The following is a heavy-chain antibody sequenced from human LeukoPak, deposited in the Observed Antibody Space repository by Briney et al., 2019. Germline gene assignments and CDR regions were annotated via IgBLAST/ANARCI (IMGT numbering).Heavy chain of an antibody. CDR1: GSTLTELS. V-gene: IGHV1-24*01. D-gene: IGHD2-15*01. CDR2: FDPEDGET. Sequence: GASVKVSCKVSGSTLTELSMHWVRQAPAKGLEWMGGFDPEDGETIYAQKFQGRVTMTEDTSTDTAYMELSSLRSEDTAVDYCATAVYSRGGDWFDPWGQGTLVTVSS. J-gene: IGHJ5*02. CDR3: ATAVYSRGGDWFDP.